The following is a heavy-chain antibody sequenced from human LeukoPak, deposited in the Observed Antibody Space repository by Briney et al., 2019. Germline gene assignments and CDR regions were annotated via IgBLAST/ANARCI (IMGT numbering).Heavy chain of an antibody. V-gene: IGHV4-4*09. Sequence: PSETLSLTCTVSGGSISNYYWSWIRQPPGKGLEWIGYIYTTGSTNSNPFLKSRVTISIDTSKNQFSLKLSSVTAADTAVYYCARGSSSSWGGFDYWGQGTLVTVSS. D-gene: IGHD6-13*01. J-gene: IGHJ4*02. CDR1: GGSISNYY. CDR2: IYTTGST. CDR3: ARGSSSSWGGFDY.